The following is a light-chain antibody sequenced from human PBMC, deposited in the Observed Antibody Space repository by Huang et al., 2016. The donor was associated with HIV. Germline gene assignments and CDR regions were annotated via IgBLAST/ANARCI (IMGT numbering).Light chain of an antibody. CDR1: QSLLYSDGQTY. Sequence: DVVMTQTPLSLSVTPGQPPSISCKCSQSLLYSDGQTYLFWFLQKSGQPPQRLIYEVSKRVSGVTDRFSGSGSGTDFTLKISRVEAEDSGIYYYMQSIQYPLTFGGGTKVEIK. CDR2: EVS. J-gene: IGKJ4*01. V-gene: IGKV2D-29*01. CDR3: MQSIQYPLT.